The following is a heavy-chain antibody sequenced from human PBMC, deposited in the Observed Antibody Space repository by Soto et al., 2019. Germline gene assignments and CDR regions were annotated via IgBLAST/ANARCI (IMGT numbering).Heavy chain of an antibody. CDR1: GGSFSGYY. V-gene: IGHV4-34*01. Sequence: SETLSLTCAVCGGSFSGYYWSWIRQPPGKXLEWIGEINHSGSTNYNPSLKSRVTISVDTSKDQFSLKLSSVTAADTAVYYCARGKLSDYVWGSYRYNFDYWGQGTVVTVSS. CDR2: INHSGST. D-gene: IGHD3-16*02. CDR3: ARGKLSDYVWGSYRYNFDY. J-gene: IGHJ4*02.